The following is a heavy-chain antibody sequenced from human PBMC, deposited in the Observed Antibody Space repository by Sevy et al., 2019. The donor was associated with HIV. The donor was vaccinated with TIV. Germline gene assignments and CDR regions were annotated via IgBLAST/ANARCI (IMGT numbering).Heavy chain of an antibody. Sequence: GESLKISCTVSGVTLADYDMSWVRQAPGKGLEWVGFIRNNAYAGTREYAASVKGRFTISRDDSKSITYLQMNSLKAEDTAVYYCTRVGGATDRGMDVWGQGTTVTVSS. V-gene: IGHV3-49*04. CDR2: IRNNAYAGTR. D-gene: IGHD1-26*01. CDR3: TRVGGATDRGMDV. J-gene: IGHJ6*02. CDR1: GVTLADYD.